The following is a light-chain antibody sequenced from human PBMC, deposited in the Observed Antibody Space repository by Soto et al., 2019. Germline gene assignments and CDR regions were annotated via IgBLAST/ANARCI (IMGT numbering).Light chain of an antibody. Sequence: DIQMTQSPSSVSASVGDRVTITCRASQGISSWLAWYQQVPGKAPKLLIYAAATLQSGVSSRFSGSYSGTDFTLTISSLHPEDFATYYCQQNDTYPYTFGQGTKVEIK. V-gene: IGKV1D-12*01. J-gene: IGKJ2*01. CDR2: AAA. CDR1: QGISSW. CDR3: QQNDTYPYT.